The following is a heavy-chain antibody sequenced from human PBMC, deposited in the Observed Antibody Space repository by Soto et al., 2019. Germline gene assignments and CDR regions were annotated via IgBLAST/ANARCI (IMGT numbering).Heavy chain of an antibody. Sequence: GGSLRLSCAASGFTFSSYWMHWVRQAPGRGLVWVSRINSDGSSTSYADSVKGRFTISRDNSKNTLYLQMNSLRAEDTAVYYCAKELHTSSGWSQVIYWGQGTLVTVSS. CDR1: GFTFSSYW. V-gene: IGHV3-74*01. CDR2: INSDGSST. J-gene: IGHJ4*02. D-gene: IGHD6-19*01. CDR3: AKELHTSSGWSQVIY.